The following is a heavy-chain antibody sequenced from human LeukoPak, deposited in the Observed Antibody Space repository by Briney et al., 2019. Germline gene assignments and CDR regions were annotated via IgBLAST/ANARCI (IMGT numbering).Heavy chain of an antibody. Sequence: GSSVKVSCKASGGTFSSYAIGWVRQAPGQGLEWMGGIIPIFGTANYAQKFQGRVTITADESTSTAYMELSSLRSEDTAVYYCARDVGATPYYFDYWGQGTLVTVSS. J-gene: IGHJ4*02. CDR2: IIPIFGTA. CDR1: GGTFSSYA. D-gene: IGHD1-26*01. CDR3: ARDVGATPYYFDY. V-gene: IGHV1-69*01.